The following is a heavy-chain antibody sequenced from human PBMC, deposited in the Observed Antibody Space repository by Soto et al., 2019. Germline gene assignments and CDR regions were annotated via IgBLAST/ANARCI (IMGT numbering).Heavy chain of an antibody. Sequence: EVQLVESGGGLVQPGGSLRLSCAASGFTFSSYWMSWVRQAPGKGLEWVANIKQDGSEKYYVDSVKGRFTISRDNAKNSLYLQMXXXXAEDTAVYYCARVRTPFKYYFDYWGQGTLV. CDR1: GFTFSSYW. J-gene: IGHJ4*02. CDR2: IKQDGSEK. CDR3: ARVRTPFKYYFDY. V-gene: IGHV3-7*01.